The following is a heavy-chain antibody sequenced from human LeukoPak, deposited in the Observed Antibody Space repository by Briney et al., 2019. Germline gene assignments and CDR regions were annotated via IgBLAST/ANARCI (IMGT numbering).Heavy chain of an antibody. Sequence: SETLSLTCAVYGGSFSGYYWSWIRQPPGKGLEWIGEINHSGSTNYNPSLKSRVTISVDTSKNQFSLKLSSVTAADTAVYYCARGDYYYYYMDVWGKGTTVTISS. CDR2: INHSGST. V-gene: IGHV4-34*01. CDR1: GGSFSGYY. CDR3: ARGDYYYYYMDV. J-gene: IGHJ6*03.